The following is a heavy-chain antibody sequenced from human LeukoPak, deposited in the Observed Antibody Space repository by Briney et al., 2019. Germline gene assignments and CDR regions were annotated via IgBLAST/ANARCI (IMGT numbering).Heavy chain of an antibody. V-gene: IGHV3-72*01. Sequence: GGSLRLSCAASGFTFSDHYMDWVRQAPGKGLEWVGRTRNKANSYTTEYAASVKGRFTISRDNAKNSLYLQMNSLRAEDTAVYYCAREYSGSYFLDYWGQGTLATVSS. CDR3: AREYSGSYFLDY. D-gene: IGHD1-26*01. CDR1: GFTFSDHY. J-gene: IGHJ4*02. CDR2: TRNKANSYTT.